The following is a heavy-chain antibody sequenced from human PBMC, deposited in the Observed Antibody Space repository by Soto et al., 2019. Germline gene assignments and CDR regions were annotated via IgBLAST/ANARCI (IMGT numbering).Heavy chain of an antibody. CDR3: ASEMVRGVIDAFDI. D-gene: IGHD3-10*01. V-gene: IGHV1-8*01. CDR1: GYTFTSYD. Sequence: ASVKVSCKASGYTFTSYDINWVRQATGQGLEWMGWMNLNSGNTGYAQKFRGRVTMTRNTAISTAYMELSRLSSDDTAVYYCASEMVRGVIDAFDIWGQGTMVTVSS. CDR2: MNLNSGNT. J-gene: IGHJ3*02.